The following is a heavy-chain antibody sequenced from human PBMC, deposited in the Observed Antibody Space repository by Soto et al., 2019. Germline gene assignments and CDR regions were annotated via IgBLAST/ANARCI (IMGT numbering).Heavy chain of an antibody. Sequence: SETLSLTCAVSGYSVSSGYYWRWFLQPPGKGLEWIGNIYHSGSTYYNPSLKSRVTISIHTSKNQFSLTLSSVTAADTAIYYCARYDEYYSGGMDVWGQGTTVTVSS. D-gene: IGHD3-3*01. J-gene: IGHJ6*02. V-gene: IGHV4-38-2*01. CDR3: ARYDEYYSGGMDV. CDR2: IYHSGST. CDR1: GYSVSSGYY.